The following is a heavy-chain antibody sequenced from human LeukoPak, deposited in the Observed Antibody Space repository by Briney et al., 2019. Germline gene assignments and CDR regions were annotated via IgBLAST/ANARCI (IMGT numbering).Heavy chain of an antibody. V-gene: IGHV4-39*07. J-gene: IGHJ4*02. Sequence: PSETLSLTCTVSGGSISSGGYYWSWMRQPPGKGLEWSGEINHSGSTNHNPSLKSRVTISVDTSKNQFSLKLSSVTAADTAVYYCARGPPQAAGRFFDYWGQGTLVTVSS. D-gene: IGHD6-13*01. CDR3: ARGPPQAAGRFFDY. CDR1: GGSISSGGYY. CDR2: INHSGST.